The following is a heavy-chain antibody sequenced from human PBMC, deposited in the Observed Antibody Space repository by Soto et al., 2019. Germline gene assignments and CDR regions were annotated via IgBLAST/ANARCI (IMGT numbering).Heavy chain of an antibody. CDR3: ARDRGWLQLVGYYYYGMDV. J-gene: IGHJ6*02. V-gene: IGHV1-2*02. CDR1: GYTFTGYY. Sequence: ASVKVSCKASGYTFTGYYMHWVRQAPGQGLEWMGWINPNSGGTNYAQKFQGRVTMTRDTSISTAYMELSRLRSDDTAVYYCARDRGWLQLVGYYYYGMDVWGQGTTVTAP. CDR2: INPNSGGT. D-gene: IGHD5-12*01.